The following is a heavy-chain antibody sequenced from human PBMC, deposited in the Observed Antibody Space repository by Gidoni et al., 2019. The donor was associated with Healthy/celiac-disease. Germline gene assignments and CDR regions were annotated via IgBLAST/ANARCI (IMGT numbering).Heavy chain of an antibody. Sequence: QLQLQESGPGLVKPSETLSLTCTVSGGSISSSSYYWGWIRQPPGKGLEWIGSIYYSGSTYYNPSLKSRVTISVDTSKNQFSLKLSSVTAADTAVYYCARSGSSGLRFFDYWGQGTLVTVSS. D-gene: IGHD6-19*01. CDR2: IYYSGST. CDR3: ARSGSSGLRFFDY. CDR1: GGSISSSSYY. J-gene: IGHJ4*02. V-gene: IGHV4-39*01.